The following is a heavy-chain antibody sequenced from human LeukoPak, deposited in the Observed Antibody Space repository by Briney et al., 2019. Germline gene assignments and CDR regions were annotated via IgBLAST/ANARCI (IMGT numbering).Heavy chain of an antibody. CDR3: ARDKRGSSGDISTDY. CDR2: VSGSGGIT. Sequence: PGGSLRLSCAASGFTFSSYAMTWVRQAPGKGLEWVSTVSGSGGITYYADSVKGRFTISRDNAKNSLYLQMNSLRDEDTAVYYCARDKRGSSGDISTDYWGQGTLVTVSS. CDR1: GFTFSSYA. J-gene: IGHJ4*02. V-gene: IGHV3-23*01. D-gene: IGHD3-22*01.